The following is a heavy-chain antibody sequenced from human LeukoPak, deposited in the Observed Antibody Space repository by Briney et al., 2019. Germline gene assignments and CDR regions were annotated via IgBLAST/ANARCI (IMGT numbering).Heavy chain of an antibody. CDR1: GGSVSSGSYY. CDR2: IYYSGST. D-gene: IGHD1-26*01. CDR3: ARVHLHSGSYYFDY. Sequence: SETLSLTCTVSGGSVSSGSYYWCWIRQPPGKGLEWIGYIYYSGSTNYNPSLKSRVTISVDTSKNQFSLKLSSVTAADTAVYYCARVHLHSGSYYFDYWGQGTLVTVSS. V-gene: IGHV4-61*01. J-gene: IGHJ4*02.